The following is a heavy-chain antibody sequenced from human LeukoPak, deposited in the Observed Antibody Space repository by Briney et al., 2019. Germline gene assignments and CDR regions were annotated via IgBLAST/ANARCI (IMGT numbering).Heavy chain of an antibody. D-gene: IGHD6-19*01. CDR3: ARGGWYRFSDY. Sequence: SETLSLTCTVYGGSFSGYSWTWIRQPPGKGLEWIGEISDRGRTTYDPSLKSRVTIPVDTAKNQFSLNLSSVTGADTGVYYCARGGWYRFSDYWGRGTLVTVSS. CDR1: GGSFSGYS. J-gene: IGHJ4*02. V-gene: IGHV4-34*01. CDR2: ISDRGRT.